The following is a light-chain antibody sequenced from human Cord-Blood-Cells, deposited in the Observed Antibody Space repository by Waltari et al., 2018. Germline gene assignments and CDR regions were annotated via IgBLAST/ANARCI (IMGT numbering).Light chain of an antibody. CDR3: SSYTSSSTLV. V-gene: IGLV2-14*01. CDR1: SSDVGGYNY. J-gene: IGLJ2*01. Sequence: QSALTQPASVSGSPGQSITISCTGTSSDVGGYNYVSWYQQHPGKAPKLMIYDVSKRPSGVSNRVSGSKSGNTASPTISGLQAEEEADYYCSSYTSSSTLVFGGGTKLTVL. CDR2: DVS.